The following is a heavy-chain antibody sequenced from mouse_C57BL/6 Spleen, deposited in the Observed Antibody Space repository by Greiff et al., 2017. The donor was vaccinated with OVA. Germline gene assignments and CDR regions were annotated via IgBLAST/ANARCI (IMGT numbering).Heavy chain of an antibody. CDR1: GYSITSGYY. J-gene: IGHJ2*01. V-gene: IGHV3-6*01. CDR3: ARDHYYYGSSPWYFDY. CDR2: ISYDGSN. D-gene: IGHD1-1*01. Sequence: EVQLQESGPGLVKPSQSLSLTCSVTGYSITSGYYWHWIRQFPGNKLEWMGYISYDGSNNYNPSLKNRISITRDTSKNQFFLKLNSVTTEDTATYYCARDHYYYGSSPWYFDYWGQGTTLTVSS.